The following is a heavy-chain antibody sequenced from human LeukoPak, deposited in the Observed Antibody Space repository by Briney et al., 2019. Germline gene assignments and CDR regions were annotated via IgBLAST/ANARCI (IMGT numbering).Heavy chain of an antibody. CDR1: GLTFSSHW. CDR3: ARDGVVASGGIIDY. D-gene: IGHD2-15*01. Sequence: GGSLRLSCAVSGLTFSSHWMHWVRQAPGKGLVWVSRINREGSSTSYADSVKGRFTISRDNAKNSLYLQMNSLRAEDTAVYYCARDGVVASGGIIDYWGQGTLVTVSS. CDR2: INREGSST. J-gene: IGHJ4*02. V-gene: IGHV3-74*01.